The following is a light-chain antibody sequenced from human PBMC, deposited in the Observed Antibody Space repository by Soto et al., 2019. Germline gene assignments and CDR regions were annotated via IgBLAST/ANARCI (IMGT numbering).Light chain of an antibody. CDR1: HGVISW. CDR2: AAS. V-gene: IGKV1-12*01. J-gene: IGKJ3*01. Sequence: DIQMTQSPSSVSASVGDRVTITYRASHGVISWLAWYQQKPGKAPKLLIYAASSLQSGVPSRFSGSGSGADFTLTISSLQPEDFATYYCQQANGFPFTFGPGTKVDIK. CDR3: QQANGFPFT.